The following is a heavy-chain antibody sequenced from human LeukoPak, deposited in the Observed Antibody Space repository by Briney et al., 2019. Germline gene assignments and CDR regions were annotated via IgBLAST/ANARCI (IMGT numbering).Heavy chain of an antibody. D-gene: IGHD3-22*01. V-gene: IGHV3-7*01. CDR1: GFTFSSYW. Sequence: GGSLRLSCAASGFTFSSYWMSWVRQAPGKGLEWVANIKQDGSEKYYVDSVKGRFTISRDNAKNSLYLQMNSLRAADTAVYYCARDGRYYYDSSGYLDYWGQGTLVTVSS. CDR3: ARDGRYYYDSSGYLDY. J-gene: IGHJ4*02. CDR2: IKQDGSEK.